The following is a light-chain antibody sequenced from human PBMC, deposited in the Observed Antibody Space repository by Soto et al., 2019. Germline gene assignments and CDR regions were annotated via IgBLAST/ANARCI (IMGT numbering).Light chain of an antibody. CDR2: DVG. V-gene: IGLV2-14*03. Sequence: QSVLAQPASVSGSPGQSITISCTGTRYDVGTYNYVSWYQHHPGQAPKLIIYDVGSRPSGVSHRFSGSKSGITASLAISGLQAEDEADYYCPSYTSFHPRFYVFGTRTKVTVL. J-gene: IGLJ1*01. CDR3: PSYTSFHPRFYV. CDR1: RYDVGTYNY.